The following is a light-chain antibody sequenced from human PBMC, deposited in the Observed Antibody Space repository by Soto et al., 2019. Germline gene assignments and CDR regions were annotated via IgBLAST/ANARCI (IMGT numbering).Light chain of an antibody. Sequence: QSALTQPASVSGSPGQSITISCTGSSCDVGGYDYVSWYQQLPGKAPKLLIYDVINRPSGVSNRFSGSKSDNTASLTISGLQAEDEAVYHCSSFTCSSTLIFGGGTQLTVL. CDR3: SSFTCSSTLI. CDR1: SCDVGGYDY. J-gene: IGLJ2*01. CDR2: DVI. V-gene: IGLV2-14*03.